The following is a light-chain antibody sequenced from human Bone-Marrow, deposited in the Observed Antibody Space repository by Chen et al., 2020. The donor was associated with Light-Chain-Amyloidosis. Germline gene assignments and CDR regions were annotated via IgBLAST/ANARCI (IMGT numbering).Light chain of an antibody. Sequence: SYVLTLPSSVSVAPGQTATIACGGNNIGATSVHWYQQTPGQAPLLVVYDDSDRPSGIPERLSGSNSGNTATLPISRVEAGDEADYYCQVWDRSSDRPVFGGGTKLTVL. CDR2: DDS. V-gene: IGLV3-21*02. CDR1: NIGATS. J-gene: IGLJ3*02. CDR3: QVWDRSSDRPV.